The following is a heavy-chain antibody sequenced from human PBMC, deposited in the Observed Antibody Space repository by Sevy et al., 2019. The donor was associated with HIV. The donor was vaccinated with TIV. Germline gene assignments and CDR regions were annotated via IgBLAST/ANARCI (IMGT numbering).Heavy chain of an antibody. V-gene: IGHV4-59*08. J-gene: IGHJ4*02. CDR3: AGENAWGRCYS. CDR2: IYYNGHI. Sequence: SETLSLTCTVSGGSITSLYWNWIRQPPGKGLEWIANIYYNGHINYNPSLKSRLTLSLDTSKNQFSLRLSSVTAAETAMYYCAGENAWGRCYSWGQGTLVTVSS. D-gene: IGHD1-26*01. CDR1: GGSITSLY.